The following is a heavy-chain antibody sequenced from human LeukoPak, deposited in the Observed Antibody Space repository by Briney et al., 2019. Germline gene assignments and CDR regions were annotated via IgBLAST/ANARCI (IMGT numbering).Heavy chain of an antibody. CDR1: GYTFTGYY. CDR3: AREDYYANYAFNF. CDR2: IIPIHGIT. V-gene: IGHV1-69*04. D-gene: IGHD3-10*01. J-gene: IGHJ3*01. Sequence: SVKVSCKASGYTFTGYYMHWVRQAPGQGLEWMGRIIPIHGITNYAQKFQGRVTITADKSTTTAYMELSSLRSEDTAVYYCAREDYYANYAFNFWGQGTMVTVSS.